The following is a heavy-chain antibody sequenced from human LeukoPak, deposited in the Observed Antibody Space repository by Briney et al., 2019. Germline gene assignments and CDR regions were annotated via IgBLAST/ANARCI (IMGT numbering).Heavy chain of an antibody. CDR3: ARDKVSGSYCSTTSCSDYYYMDV. Sequence: SETLSLTCTVSGDSISDYHWNWIRQSAGEGLEWIGRIYTSGSTRYNPSLKSRVTMSVDTSKNHFSLRLTSVTAADTAVYYCARDKVSGSYCSTTSCSDYYYMDVWGKGTTVTVSS. D-gene: IGHD2-2*01. V-gene: IGHV4-4*07. CDR1: GDSISDYH. J-gene: IGHJ6*03. CDR2: IYTSGST.